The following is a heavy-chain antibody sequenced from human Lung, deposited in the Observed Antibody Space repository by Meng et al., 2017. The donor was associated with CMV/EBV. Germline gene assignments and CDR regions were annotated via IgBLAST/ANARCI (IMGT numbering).Heavy chain of an antibody. J-gene: IGHJ4*02. CDR2: ISSSSSDI. D-gene: IGHD5-12*01. Sequence: GGSLRLXXAASGFTFSSYSMNWVRQAPGKWLEWGSSISSSSSDIYYADSVKGRLTNSRDNAKNSLYRQMNSLRAEDTAVYYCARPGGFHPTDYWGQGTLVTVSS. CDR1: GFTFSSYS. CDR3: ARPGGFHPTDY. V-gene: IGHV3-21*01.